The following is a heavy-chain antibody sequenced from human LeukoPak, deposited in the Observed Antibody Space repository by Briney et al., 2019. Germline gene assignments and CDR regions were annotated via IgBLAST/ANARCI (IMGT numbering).Heavy chain of an antibody. CDR1: GFPFSDLA. CDR3: AKGSVG. J-gene: IGHJ4*02. Sequence: GGSLRLSCAASGFPFSDLAMSWVRQAPDKGLEWVSAISGSGGSTYYADSVKGRFTISRDNSKNTPFLQMNSLRAEDTAVYYCAKGSVGGGQGTLVTVSS. V-gene: IGHV3-23*01. CDR2: ISGSGGST. D-gene: IGHD3-10*01.